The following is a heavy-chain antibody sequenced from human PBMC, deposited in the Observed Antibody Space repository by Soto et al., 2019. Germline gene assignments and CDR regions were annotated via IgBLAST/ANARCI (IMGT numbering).Heavy chain of an antibody. CDR3: ARSQFDYVWGTSGYFDS. V-gene: IGHV5-51*01. CDR2: IYPGDSDA. CDR1: GYSLTTHW. D-gene: IGHD3-16*01. Sequence: GESLKISCKGSGYSLTTHWVGWVRQMPGKGLEWMGIIYPGDSDARYSPSFQGQVTISVDESITTAFLQWSSLKASDSAMYYCARSQFDYVWGTSGYFDSWGQGTLVTVSS. J-gene: IGHJ4*02.